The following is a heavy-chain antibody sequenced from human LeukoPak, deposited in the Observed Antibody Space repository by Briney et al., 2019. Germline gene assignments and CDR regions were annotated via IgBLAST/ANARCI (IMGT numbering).Heavy chain of an antibody. CDR3: ARHRAYSSSSPFDY. Sequence: SETLSLTCSVSGGSISSLYWSRIRQPPGKGLEWIGYIYYTGSTNYNPSLKSRVTMFVDMSKNQFSLRLSSVTAADTAVYYCARHRAYSSSSPFDYWGQGTLVTVSS. V-gene: IGHV4-59*08. CDR1: GGSISSLY. D-gene: IGHD6-6*01. J-gene: IGHJ4*02. CDR2: IYYTGST.